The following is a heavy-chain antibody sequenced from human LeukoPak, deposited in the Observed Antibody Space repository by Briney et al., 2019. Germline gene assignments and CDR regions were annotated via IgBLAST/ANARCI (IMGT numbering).Heavy chain of an antibody. Sequence: GGSLRLSCAASGFTFSSAWMSWVRQAPGKGLEWVGRIKSKTDGGTTDYAAPVKGRFTISRDDSKNTLYLQMNSLKTEDTAVYYCTTLIQNCSGGSCYSEDIDYWGQGTLVTVSS. CDR2: IKSKTDGGTT. J-gene: IGHJ4*02. V-gene: IGHV3-15*01. CDR3: TTLIQNCSGGSCYSEDIDY. D-gene: IGHD2-15*01. CDR1: GFTFSSAW.